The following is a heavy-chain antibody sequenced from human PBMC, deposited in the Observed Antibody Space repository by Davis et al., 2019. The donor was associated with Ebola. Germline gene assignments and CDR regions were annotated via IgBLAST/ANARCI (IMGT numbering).Heavy chain of an antibody. Sequence: PSETLSLTCAVYGGSFSGYYWSWIRQPPGKGLEWIGEINHSGSTNYNPSLKSRVTISVDTSKNQFSLKLSSVTAADTAVYYCARDSLGRQWLGPYYYYYGMDVWGQGTTVTVSS. V-gene: IGHV4-34*01. CDR2: INHSGST. CDR3: ARDSLGRQWLGPYYYYYGMDV. J-gene: IGHJ6*02. CDR1: GGSFSGYY. D-gene: IGHD6-19*01.